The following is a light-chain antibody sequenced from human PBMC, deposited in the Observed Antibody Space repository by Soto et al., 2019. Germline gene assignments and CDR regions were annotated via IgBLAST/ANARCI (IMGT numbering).Light chain of an antibody. V-gene: IGKV3-20*01. CDR3: QQYGSAPWT. J-gene: IGKJ1*01. Sequence: EIVLTQSPGTLSLSQGERATLSCSASQSIRRNYLAWCQQKPGQAPRLLIYAASSRATGIPDRFSGSGSGTDFALTISRLEHEDVAVYYCQQYGSAPWTFGQGTKGEI. CDR1: QSIRRNY. CDR2: AAS.